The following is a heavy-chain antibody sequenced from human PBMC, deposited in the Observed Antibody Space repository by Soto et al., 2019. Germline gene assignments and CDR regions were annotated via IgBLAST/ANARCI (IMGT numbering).Heavy chain of an antibody. D-gene: IGHD3-22*01. CDR1: GGTLSSYA. CDR3: ARGTSSGYSDV. V-gene: IGHV1-69*13. J-gene: IGHJ6*02. Sequence: ASVKGSCQASGGTLSSYAIGWVRQAPGQGLEWMGGIIPIFGTANYAQKFQGRVTITADESTSTAYMELSSLRSEETAVYYCARGTSSGYSDVWGQGTTVTVSS. CDR2: IIPIFGTA.